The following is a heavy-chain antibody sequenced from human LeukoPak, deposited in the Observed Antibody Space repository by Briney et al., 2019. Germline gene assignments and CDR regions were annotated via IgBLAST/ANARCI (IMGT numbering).Heavy chain of an antibody. D-gene: IGHD5-24*01. CDR2: ISGSGGST. Sequence: GGSLRLSCAASGFSFSSYWMSWVRQAPGKGLEWVSGISGSGGSTYYADSVKGRFTISRDNSKNTLYLQMNSLRAEDTAVYYCAKVQWRRDGYNYPAFDYWGQGTLVTVSS. CDR1: GFSFSSYW. CDR3: AKVQWRRDGYNYPAFDY. J-gene: IGHJ4*02. V-gene: IGHV3-23*01.